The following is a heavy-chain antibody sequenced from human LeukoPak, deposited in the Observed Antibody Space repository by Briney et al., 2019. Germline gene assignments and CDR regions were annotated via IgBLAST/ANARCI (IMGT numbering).Heavy chain of an antibody. CDR2: ISGSGGST. J-gene: IGHJ4*02. Sequence: GGSLRLSCEASGFPVSSYAMNWVRQAPGKGLEWVSTISGSGGSTSYADSAKGRFTISRDKSKNTVYLQMNSLRAEDTAVYYCAKERGYGYNHIDYWGQGTLVTVSS. V-gene: IGHV3-23*01. D-gene: IGHD5-24*01. CDR1: GFPVSSYA. CDR3: AKERGYGYNHIDY.